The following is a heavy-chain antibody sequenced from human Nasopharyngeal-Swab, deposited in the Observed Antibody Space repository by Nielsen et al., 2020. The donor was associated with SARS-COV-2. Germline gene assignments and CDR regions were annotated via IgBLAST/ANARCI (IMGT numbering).Heavy chain of an antibody. CDR3: ARLEWEPQY. Sequence: WVRQAPGQGLEWMGRINPNSGGTNYAQKFQGRVTMTRDTSISTAYMELSRLRSDDTAVYYCARLEWEPQYWGPGTLVTVSS. V-gene: IGHV1-2*06. D-gene: IGHD1-26*01. J-gene: IGHJ4*02. CDR2: INPNSGGT.